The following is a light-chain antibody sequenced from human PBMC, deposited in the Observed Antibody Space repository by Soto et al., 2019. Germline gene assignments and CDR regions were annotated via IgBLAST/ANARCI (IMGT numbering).Light chain of an antibody. CDR3: QHLGT. V-gene: IGKV1-5*03. CDR1: QSISSW. CDR2: KAS. J-gene: IGKJ1*01. Sequence: DIQMTQSPSTLSASVGDRVTITCRASQSISSWLAWYQQKPGKAPKLLIYKASSLESGVPSRFSGSGSGTEFTLTISSRQPDDFATYYCQHLGTFGQGTKVEIK.